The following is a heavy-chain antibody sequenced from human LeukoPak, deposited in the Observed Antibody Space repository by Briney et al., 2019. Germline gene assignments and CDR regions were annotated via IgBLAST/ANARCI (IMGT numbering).Heavy chain of an antibody. D-gene: IGHD3-3*01. CDR3: ASLIFGVAQNHYYYYYYMDV. CDR1: GGSISSSSYY. V-gene: IGHV4-39*07. Sequence: PSETLSLTCTVSGGSISSSSYYWGWIRQPPGKGLEWIGSIYYSGSTYYNPSLKSRVTISVDTSKNQFSLKLSSVTAADTAVYYCASLIFGVAQNHYYYYYYMDVWGKGTTVTVSS. J-gene: IGHJ6*03. CDR2: IYYSGST.